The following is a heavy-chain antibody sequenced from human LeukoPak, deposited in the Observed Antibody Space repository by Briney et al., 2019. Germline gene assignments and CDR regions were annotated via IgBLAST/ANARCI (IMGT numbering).Heavy chain of an antibody. V-gene: IGHV1-46*01. CDR2: INPSGGST. D-gene: IGHD3-22*01. J-gene: IGHJ4*02. Sequence: ASVKVSCKASGYTFTSYYMHWVPQAPGQGREWTGIINPSGGSTSYAQKFQGRVTMTRDMSTSTVYMELSGLRSEDTAVYYCARDTGYYDSSGYCGYWGQGTLVTVSS. CDR3: ARDTGYYDSSGYCGY. CDR1: GYTFTSYY.